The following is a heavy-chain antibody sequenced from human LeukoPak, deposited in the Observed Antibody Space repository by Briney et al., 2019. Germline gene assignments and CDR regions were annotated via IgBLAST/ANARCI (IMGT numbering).Heavy chain of an antibody. Sequence: GASVKVSCKASGGTCSYYTISWVRQAPGQGLEWMGRIIPFLGITKYAQKFQGRVTITADKSTSTAYMELSSLRSEDTAVYYCARATSDIPAPALTGSKYYYYYYMDVWDKGTTVTVSS. CDR1: GGTCSYYT. CDR2: IIPFLGIT. D-gene: IGHD1-20*01. V-gene: IGHV1-69*02. J-gene: IGHJ6*03. CDR3: ARATSDIPAPALTGSKYYYYYYMDV.